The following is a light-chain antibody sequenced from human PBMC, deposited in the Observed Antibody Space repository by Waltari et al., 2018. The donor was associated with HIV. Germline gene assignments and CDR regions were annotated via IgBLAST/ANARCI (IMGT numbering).Light chain of an antibody. CDR2: DVS. CDR1: SSDVGVYHY. Sequence: QSALTQPASVSGSPGQSITLSCTGTSSDVGVYHYVSWYQQHPGKAPKLMIYDVSNRPSGFANRFSGSKSGNTASLTISGLQAEDEADYYCSSYTSSSVVFGGGTKLTVL. CDR3: SSYTSSSVV. V-gene: IGLV2-14*03. J-gene: IGLJ2*01.